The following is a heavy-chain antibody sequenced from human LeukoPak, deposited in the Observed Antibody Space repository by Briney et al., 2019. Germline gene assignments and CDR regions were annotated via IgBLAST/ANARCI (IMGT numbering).Heavy chain of an antibody. CDR2: INPNSGGT. Sequence: ASVKVSCKASGYTFTGYYMHWVRQAPGQRLEWMGWINPNSGGTNYAQKFQGRVTMTRDTSISTAYMELSRLRSDDTAVYYCARFDFWSGYPDYWGQGTLVTVSS. CDR3: ARFDFWSGYPDY. CDR1: GYTFTGYY. V-gene: IGHV1-2*02. D-gene: IGHD3-3*01. J-gene: IGHJ4*02.